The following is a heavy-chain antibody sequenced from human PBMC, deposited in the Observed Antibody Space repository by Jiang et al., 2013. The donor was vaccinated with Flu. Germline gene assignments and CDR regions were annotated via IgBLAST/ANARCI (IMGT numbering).Heavy chain of an antibody. Sequence: SGAEVKKPGSSVKVSCKASGVTFSSSAVSWVRQAPGQGLEWMAGIIPFVGTTNYAQKFQGRVTITADKSTSTIYMEMSSLRSEDTAVYYCVRVRACGGDCYYFKYWGQGTLVTVSS. CDR2: IIPFVGTT. V-gene: IGHV1-69*06. CDR1: GVTFSSSA. CDR3: VRVRACGGDCYYFKY. J-gene: IGHJ4*02. D-gene: IGHD2-21*02.